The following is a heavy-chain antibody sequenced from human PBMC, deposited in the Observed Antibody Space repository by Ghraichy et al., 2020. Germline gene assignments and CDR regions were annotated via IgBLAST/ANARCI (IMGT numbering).Heavy chain of an antibody. D-gene: IGHD6-13*01. J-gene: IGHJ6*02. Sequence: SETLSLTCTVSGGSISSYYWSWIRQPPGKGLEWIGYIYYSGSTNYNPSLKSRVTISVDTSKNQFSLKLSSVTAADTAVYYCARFISSSWSGYYYYGMDVWGQGTTVTVSS. V-gene: IGHV4-59*01. CDR2: IYYSGST. CDR3: ARFISSSWSGYYYYGMDV. CDR1: GGSISSYY.